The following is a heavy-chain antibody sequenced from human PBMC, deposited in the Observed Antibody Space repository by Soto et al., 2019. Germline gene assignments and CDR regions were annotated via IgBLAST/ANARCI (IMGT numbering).Heavy chain of an antibody. CDR3: ASNIVAGGWYIDY. Sequence: QVQLQESGPGLVKPSQTLSLTCTVSGGSISSGGYYWSWIRQHPGKGLEWIGYIYCSGSTYYNPSLKSRVTISVDTSKNQFSLKLSSVTAADTAVYYCASNIVAGGWYIDYWGQGTLVTVSS. V-gene: IGHV4-31*03. J-gene: IGHJ4*02. D-gene: IGHD5-12*01. CDR2: IYCSGST. CDR1: GGSISSGGYY.